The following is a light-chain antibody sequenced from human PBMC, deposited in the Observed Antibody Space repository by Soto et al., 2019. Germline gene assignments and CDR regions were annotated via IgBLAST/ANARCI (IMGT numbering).Light chain of an antibody. V-gene: IGKV3-20*01. CDR2: GAS. J-gene: IGKJ5*01. CDR3: QQYGNSPIT. CDR1: QSVTSDY. Sequence: EVVVTQSPGTLSLSPGERATLCWRASQSVTSDYLAWYQQKHGQSPRLVISGASRRATGVPDRFSGVGSGTDFTLTISRLENEDFAVYYCQQYGNSPITFGQGTRLEIK.